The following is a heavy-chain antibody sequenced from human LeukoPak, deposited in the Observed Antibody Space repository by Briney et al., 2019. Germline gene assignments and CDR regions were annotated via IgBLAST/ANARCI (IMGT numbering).Heavy chain of an antibody. Sequence: GGSLRLSCAASGVIFSDHYMSWIRQAPGKGLEGVAYINSDSTTLYYADSVKGRFTVSRDNAKNSLYLHMNSLGVDDTAVYYCARLRGLIDHWGQGALVTVSS. V-gene: IGHV3-11*01. D-gene: IGHD3-10*01. CDR1: GVIFSDHY. J-gene: IGHJ4*01. CDR2: INSDSTTL. CDR3: ARLRGLIDH.